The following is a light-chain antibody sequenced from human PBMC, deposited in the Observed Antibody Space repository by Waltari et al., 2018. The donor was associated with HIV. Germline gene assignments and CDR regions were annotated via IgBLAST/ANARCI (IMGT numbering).Light chain of an antibody. Sequence: QSVLSQPPSASGTPGQRVTIPCSGRNSNIGSNSVNWYQKVPGTAPKLLIYSNKQRPSGVPDRFSGSNSGNSASLAISGLRSEDEADYYCAAWDDSVDGDVIFGGGTKLTVL. CDR3: AAWDDSVDGDVI. CDR2: SNK. V-gene: IGLV1-44*01. CDR1: NSNIGSNS. J-gene: IGLJ2*01.